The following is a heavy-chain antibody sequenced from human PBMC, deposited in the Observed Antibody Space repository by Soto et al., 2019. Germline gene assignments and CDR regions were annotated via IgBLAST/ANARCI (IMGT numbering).Heavy chain of an antibody. CDR3: AKPLLSGLLNRNSFDY. CDR1: GFTFSGYA. Sequence: LRLSCAASGFTFSGYAMSWVRQAPGKGLEWVSGISGSGDSTYYADSVKGRFTISRDNYKNTLYLQMNSLRADDTAVYYCAKPLLSGLLNRNSFDYWGQGTLVTVSS. D-gene: IGHD6-19*01. V-gene: IGHV3-23*01. CDR2: ISGSGDST. J-gene: IGHJ4*02.